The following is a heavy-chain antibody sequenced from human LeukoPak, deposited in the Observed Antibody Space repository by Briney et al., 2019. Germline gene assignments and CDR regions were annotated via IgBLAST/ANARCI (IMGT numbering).Heavy chain of an antibody. CDR3: AREGLGELTLDY. Sequence: ASVKVSCKASGYTFTSYGISWVRQAPGQGLEWMGWISTYNDDTNYAQKVQGRVTMTTDTSTNTAYMELRSLRSDDTAVYYCAREGLGELTLDYWGQGTLVTVSS. V-gene: IGHV1-18*01. CDR2: ISTYNDDT. CDR1: GYTFTSYG. J-gene: IGHJ4*02. D-gene: IGHD3-16*01.